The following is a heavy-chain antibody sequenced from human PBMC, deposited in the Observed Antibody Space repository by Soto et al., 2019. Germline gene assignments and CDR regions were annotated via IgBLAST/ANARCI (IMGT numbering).Heavy chain of an antibody. D-gene: IGHD1-1*01. CDR3: AKSFVAIRHLYQYMDV. Sequence: EVQLVESGGGLVQPGRSLRLSCAASGFTFRDYAMHWVRQAPGRGLEWVSGISWNGVAMGYADSVRGRFTISRDDAKNSLFLQMNSLRPEDTALYYCAKSFVAIRHLYQYMDVCGKGTRVTVSS. V-gene: IGHV3-9*01. CDR2: ISWNGVAM. J-gene: IGHJ6*03. CDR1: GFTFRDYA.